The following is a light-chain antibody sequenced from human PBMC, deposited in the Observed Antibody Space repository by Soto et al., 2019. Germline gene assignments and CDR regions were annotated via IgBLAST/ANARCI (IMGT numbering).Light chain of an antibody. J-gene: IGLJ2*01. V-gene: IGLV7-46*01. CDR1: TXAVTSGHY. CDR3: LLSYSGARPVV. Sequence: QAVVTQELSLTVSPGGTVTLTCGSSTXAVTSGHYPYWFQQKPGQAPRTLIYDTSNKHSWTPARFSGSLLGGKAALTLSGAQPEDEAEYYCLLSYSGARPVVFGGGTK. CDR2: DTS.